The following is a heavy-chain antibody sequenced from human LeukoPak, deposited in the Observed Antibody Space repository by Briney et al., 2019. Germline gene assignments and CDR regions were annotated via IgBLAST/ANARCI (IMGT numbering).Heavy chain of an antibody. CDR2: IIPKFGTA. V-gene: IGHV1-69*05. CDR1: GYTFNNYG. J-gene: IGHJ4*02. CDR3: ARDDSDIVASDH. D-gene: IGHD2-21*01. Sequence: GASMRVSCKASGYTFNNYGFSWVRQAPGQGLEWMGGIIPKFGTAHYAQKFQGRVTLTTDESTSTAYMEMSSLRSDDTAVYYCARDDSDIVASDHWGQGTRVTVSS.